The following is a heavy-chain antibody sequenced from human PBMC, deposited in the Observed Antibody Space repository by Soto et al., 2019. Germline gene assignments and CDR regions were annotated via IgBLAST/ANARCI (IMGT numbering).Heavy chain of an antibody. Sequence: GASGKVSVKAACYAFIGYGISWVRQAPGQELEWVGWMSAFTGKADYAQIFQDRVTMTTDTSTGTAYMELRSLRSDDTAVYYCARDQRYYGSGYYYSDSWGQGTLVTVSS. CDR1: CYAFIGYG. D-gene: IGHD3-10*01. V-gene: IGHV1-18*04. J-gene: IGHJ1*01. CDR3: ARDQRYYGSGYYYSDS. CDR2: MSAFTGKA.